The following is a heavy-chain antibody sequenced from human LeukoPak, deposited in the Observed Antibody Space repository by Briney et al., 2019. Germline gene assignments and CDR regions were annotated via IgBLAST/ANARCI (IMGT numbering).Heavy chain of an antibody. CDR2: IKSDGST. CDR3: ARAPSEIGGYYPEYFRH. J-gene: IGHJ1*01. Sequence: GGSLRLSCAAPGFTFSTYWMHWVRQALGKGLVWVSRIKSDGSTNYADSVKGRFTISRDNANNTLSLQMNSLRPEDTGVYYCARAPSEIGGYYPEYFRHWGQGTLVTVSS. D-gene: IGHD3-22*01. CDR1: GFTFSTYW. V-gene: IGHV3-74*01.